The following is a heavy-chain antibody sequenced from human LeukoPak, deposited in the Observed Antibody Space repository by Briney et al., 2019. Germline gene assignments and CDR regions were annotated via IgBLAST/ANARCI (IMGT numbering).Heavy chain of an antibody. V-gene: IGHV1-2*02. Sequence: ASVKVSCKASGYTFTGYYMHWVRQAPGQGLEWMGWINPNSGGTNYAQKFQGRVTMTEDTSTDTAYMELSSLRSEDTAVYYCATPRDSSGWRLDFDYWGQGTLVTVSS. CDR3: ATPRDSSGWRLDFDY. D-gene: IGHD6-19*01. CDR2: INPNSGGT. CDR1: GYTFTGYY. J-gene: IGHJ4*02.